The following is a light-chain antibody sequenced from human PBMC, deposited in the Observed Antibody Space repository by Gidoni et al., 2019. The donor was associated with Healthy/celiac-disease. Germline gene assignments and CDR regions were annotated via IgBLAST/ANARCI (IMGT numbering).Light chain of an antibody. Sequence: EIVLTQSPGTLSLSPGERATLSCRASQSVSSSYLAWYQQKPGQAPRLLIDGAASRATGIPDRFSGSGSGTDFTRTISRLEPEDLAVYYCQQYGSSPQTFGKGTKVEIK. J-gene: IGKJ1*01. CDR1: QSVSSSY. V-gene: IGKV3-20*01. CDR2: GAA. CDR3: QQYGSSPQT.